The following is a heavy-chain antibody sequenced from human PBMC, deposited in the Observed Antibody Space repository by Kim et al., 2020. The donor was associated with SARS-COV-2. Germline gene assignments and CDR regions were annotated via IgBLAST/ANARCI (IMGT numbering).Heavy chain of an antibody. Sequence: PALRSRVTISVDTSKNQFSLKLGSVTAADTAVYYCASVGGWEPRGAFDIWGQGTMVTVSS. CDR3: ASVGGWEPRGAFDI. V-gene: IGHV4-59*01. D-gene: IGHD1-26*01. J-gene: IGHJ3*02.